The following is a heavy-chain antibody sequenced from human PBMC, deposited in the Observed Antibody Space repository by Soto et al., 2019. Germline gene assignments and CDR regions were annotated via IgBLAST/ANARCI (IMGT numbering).Heavy chain of an antibody. CDR2: ISSSSIYI. J-gene: IGHJ4*02. Sequence: GGSLRLSCAASGFTFSSYSMNWVRQAPGKGLEWVSSISSSSIYIYYADSVKGRFTISRDNAKNSLYLQMNSLRAEDTAVYYCARAGDGYNPPDYWGQGTLVTVSS. V-gene: IGHV3-21*01. CDR1: GFTFSSYS. D-gene: IGHD5-12*01. CDR3: ARAGDGYNPPDY.